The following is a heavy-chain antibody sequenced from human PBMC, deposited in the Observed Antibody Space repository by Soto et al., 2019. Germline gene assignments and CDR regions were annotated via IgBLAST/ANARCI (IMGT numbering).Heavy chain of an antibody. CDR2: ISAYNGNT. CDR1: GYTFTSYG. Sequence: GGPVKVSCKASGYTFTSYGISWVRQAPGQGLEWMGWISAYNGNTNYAQKLQGRVTMTTDTSTSTAYMELRSLRSDDTAVYYCARRKNLLRYFDWSRPGMDVWGQGTTVTVSS. D-gene: IGHD3-9*01. J-gene: IGHJ6*02. V-gene: IGHV1-18*01. CDR3: ARRKNLLRYFDWSRPGMDV.